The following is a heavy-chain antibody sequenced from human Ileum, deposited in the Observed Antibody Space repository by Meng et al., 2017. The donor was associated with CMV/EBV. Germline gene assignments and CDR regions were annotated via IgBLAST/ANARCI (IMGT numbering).Heavy chain of an antibody. CDR1: QFTFTTYW. J-gene: IGHJ4*02. CDR2: ISTDGSNT. D-gene: IGHD6-19*01. CDR3: ARGASSGWYGIGY. V-gene: IGHV3-74*01. Sequence: QLSESGGLLCTLWGALRLSRVASQFTFTTYWMHWVRQVPGKGLLWVARISTDGSNTNYADSVKGRFTISRDNAKNTVYLQMNSLRDEDTAVYYCARGASSGWYGIGYWGQGILVTVSS.